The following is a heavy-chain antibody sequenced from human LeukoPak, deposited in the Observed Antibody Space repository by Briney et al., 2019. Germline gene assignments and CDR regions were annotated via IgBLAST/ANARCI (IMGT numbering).Heavy chain of an antibody. CDR3: ARAGGSTVSHSDY. Sequence: GGSLRLSCAASGLTFSSYSMNWIRQAPGKGLEWVSSISSSTSYIYYADSVKGRFTISKDNAKNSLYLQMNSLRAEDTAVYYCARAGGSTVSHSDYWGQGTLVTVSS. CDR1: GLTFSSYS. CDR2: ISSSTSYI. D-gene: IGHD4-17*01. J-gene: IGHJ4*02. V-gene: IGHV3-21*01.